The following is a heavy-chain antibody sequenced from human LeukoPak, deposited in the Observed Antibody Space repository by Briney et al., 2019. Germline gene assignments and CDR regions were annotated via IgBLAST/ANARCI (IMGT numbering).Heavy chain of an antibody. Sequence: SETLSLTCTVSGGSISSSSYYWGWIRQPPGKGLEWIGSIYYSGSTYYNPSLKSRVTISVDTSKNQFSLKLSSVTAADTAVYYCARRKRHYDSSGYNFDYWGQGTLVTVSS. D-gene: IGHD3-22*01. CDR1: GGSISSSSYY. J-gene: IGHJ4*02. V-gene: IGHV4-39*01. CDR2: IYYSGST. CDR3: ARRKRHYDSSGYNFDY.